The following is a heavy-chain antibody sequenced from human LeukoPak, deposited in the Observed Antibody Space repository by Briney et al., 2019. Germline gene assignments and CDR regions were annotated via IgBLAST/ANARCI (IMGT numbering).Heavy chain of an antibody. CDR2: IIPIFGTA. V-gene: IGHV1-69*05. CDR3: ASAPGGAAFDY. D-gene: IGHD4/OR15-4a*01. CDR1: GGTFSSYA. Sequence: GASVKVSCKASGGTFSSYAISWVRQAPGQGLEWMGGIIPIFGTANYAQKFQGRVTITTDESTSTAYMELSSLRSEDTAAYYCASAPGGAAFDYWGQGTLVTVSS. J-gene: IGHJ4*02.